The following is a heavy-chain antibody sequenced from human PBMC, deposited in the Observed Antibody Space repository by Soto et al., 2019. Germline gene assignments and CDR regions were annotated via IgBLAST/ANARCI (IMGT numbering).Heavy chain of an antibody. CDR3: TSNVGYCSGGRCYPGMS. Sequence: GGSLRLSCAASGFTFSGSAMHWVRQASGKGLEWVGRIRSKANSYATAYAASVKGRFTISRDDSKNTAYLQMNSLKTEDTAVYYCTSNVGYCSGGRCYPGMSWGQGTMVTVSS. D-gene: IGHD2-15*01. CDR1: GFTFSGSA. V-gene: IGHV3-73*01. J-gene: IGHJ3*01. CDR2: IRSKANSYAT.